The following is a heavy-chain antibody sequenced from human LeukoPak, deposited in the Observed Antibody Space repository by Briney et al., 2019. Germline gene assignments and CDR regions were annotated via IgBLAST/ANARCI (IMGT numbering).Heavy chain of an antibody. CDR3: ARDRYYYDSSGYSPIFYFDY. J-gene: IGHJ4*02. CDR1: GFTFDDYA. V-gene: IGHV3-48*04. Sequence: PGGSLRLSCAASGFTFDDYAMHWVRQAPGKGLEWISHINTDSSSIHYADSMKGRFTISRDNAKNSLYLQMNSLRAEDTAVYYCARDRYYYDSSGYSPIFYFDYWGQGTLVTVSS. D-gene: IGHD3-22*01. CDR2: INTDSSSI.